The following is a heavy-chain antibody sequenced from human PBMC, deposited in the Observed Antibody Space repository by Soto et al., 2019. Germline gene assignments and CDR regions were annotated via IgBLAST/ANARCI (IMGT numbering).Heavy chain of an antibody. CDR3: AKDSGEGGGSGYYVFDY. V-gene: IGHV3-43D*04. D-gene: IGHD3-22*01. CDR2: ISWDGGST. Sequence: PGGSLRLSCAASGFTFDDYAMHWVRQAPGKGLEWVSLISWDGGSTYYADSVKGRFTISRENSKNSLYLQMNSLRAEDTALYYCAKDSGEGGGSGYYVFDYWRQGPLLTV. CDR1: GFTFDDYA. J-gene: IGHJ4*02.